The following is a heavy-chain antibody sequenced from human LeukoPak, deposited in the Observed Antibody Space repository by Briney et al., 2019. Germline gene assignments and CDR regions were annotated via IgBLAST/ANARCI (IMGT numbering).Heavy chain of an antibody. CDR1: GGSISSSSYY. D-gene: IGHD6-19*01. V-gene: IGHV4-61*02. J-gene: IGHJ5*02. CDR2: IYTDGST. Sequence: PSETLSLTCTVSGGSISSSSYYWSWIRQPAGKGLEWIGRIYTDGSTYYNPSLKSRVTMSVDTSKNQFSLKLSSVTAADTAVYYCARSSGWYWFDPWGQGTLVTVSS. CDR3: ARSSGWYWFDP.